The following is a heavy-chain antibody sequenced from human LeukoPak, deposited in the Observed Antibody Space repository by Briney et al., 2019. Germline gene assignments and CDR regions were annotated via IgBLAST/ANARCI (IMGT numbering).Heavy chain of an antibody. J-gene: IGHJ5*02. CDR3: GRGRSPYCSAGDYCLDCLDP. CDR1: GYTLGNYY. Sequence: ASVIVSCKSSGYTLGNYYIQWVRQAPGQGFEWMGWINPDSGATDYARKFLGRVSMTADTSINTAYLELSRLTPDDTAVYYCGRGRSPYCSAGDYCLDCLDPWGQGSLVTVSS. CDR2: INPDSGAT. V-gene: IGHV1-2*02. D-gene: IGHD2-15*01.